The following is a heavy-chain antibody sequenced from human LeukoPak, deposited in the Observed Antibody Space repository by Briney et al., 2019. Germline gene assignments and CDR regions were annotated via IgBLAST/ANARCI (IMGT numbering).Heavy chain of an antibody. D-gene: IGHD3-22*01. CDR3: ARAYYYDSRGYYLGD. V-gene: IGHV3-7*04. CDR2: IKEDGSEK. CDR1: GFTFSGYW. Sequence: PGGSLRLSCAASGFTFSGYWMSWGRQAPGKGLEWVANIKEDGSEKYYVDSVKGRFTISRDNAKNSLYLQMNSLRAEDTAVYYCARAYYYDSRGYYLGDWGQGTLVTVSS. J-gene: IGHJ4*02.